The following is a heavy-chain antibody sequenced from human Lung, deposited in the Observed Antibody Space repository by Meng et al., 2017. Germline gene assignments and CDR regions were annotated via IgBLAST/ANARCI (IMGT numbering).Heavy chain of an antibody. CDR3: ARDEDISAAGKLFGDY. V-gene: IGHV1-2*06. CDR1: GYTFPDYW. J-gene: IGHJ4*02. CDR2: INPKSGDT. D-gene: IGHD6-13*01. Sequence: QVQVGQSGAEGKKPGASVKVPCKASGYTFPDYWLHWVRRAPGQGLEWMGRINPKSGDTHYAQRFQGRVTMTGDTSISTAYMELSGLRSDDTAMYYCARDEDISAAGKLFGDYWGQGTLVTVSS.